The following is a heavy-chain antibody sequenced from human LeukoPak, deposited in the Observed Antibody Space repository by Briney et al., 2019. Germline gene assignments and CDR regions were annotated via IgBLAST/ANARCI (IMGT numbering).Heavy chain of an antibody. CDR1: GFTVSSNY. CDR3: ARNKGYYDSSGSFDY. J-gene: IGHJ4*02. V-gene: IGHV3-53*04. CDR2: IYSGGST. Sequence: GGSLRLSCAASGFTVSSNYMSWVRQAPGKGLEWVSVIYSGGSTYYADSVKGRFTISRHNSKNTLYLQMNSLRAEDTAVYYCARNKGYYDSSGSFDYWGQGTLVTVSS. D-gene: IGHD3-22*01.